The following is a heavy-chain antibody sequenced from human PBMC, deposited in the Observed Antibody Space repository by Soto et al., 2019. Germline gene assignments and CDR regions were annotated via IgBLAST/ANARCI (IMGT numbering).Heavy chain of an antibody. D-gene: IGHD3-10*01. Sequence: GGSLRLSCVASGFTFSRNGMHWVRQAPGKGLEWVAIIWHDGSNKYYADSVRGRFSISRDNSKNTLYLQMNSLRAEDTAMYYCARDHGSGSFYKWIDFWGQGTLVTVSS. V-gene: IGHV3-33*01. CDR3: ARDHGSGSFYKWIDF. J-gene: IGHJ4*02. CDR2: IWHDGSNK. CDR1: GFTFSRNG.